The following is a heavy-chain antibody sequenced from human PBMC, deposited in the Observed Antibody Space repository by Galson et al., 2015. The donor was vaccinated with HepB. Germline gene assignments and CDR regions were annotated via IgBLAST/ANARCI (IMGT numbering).Heavy chain of an antibody. J-gene: IGHJ4*02. Sequence: ETLSLTCTVSGGSISSGGYYWSWIRQPPGKGLEWIGSIYHSGSTYYNPSLKSRVTISVDTSKNQFSLKLSSVTAADTAVYYCARSSPRQWLVFFDYWGQGTLVTVSS. CDR1: GGSISSGGYY. V-gene: IGHV4-39*07. CDR2: IYHSGST. CDR3: ARSSPRQWLVFFDY. D-gene: IGHD6-19*01.